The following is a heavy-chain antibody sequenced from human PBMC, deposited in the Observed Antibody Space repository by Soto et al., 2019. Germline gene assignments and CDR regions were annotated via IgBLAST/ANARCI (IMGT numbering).Heavy chain of an antibody. CDR1: GFTFTSSA. D-gene: IGHD3-9*01. CDR2: IVVGSGNT. CDR3: AADSVGDWLFSGDYYYMDV. J-gene: IGHJ6*03. Sequence: ASVKVSCKASGFTFTSSAMQWVRQARGQRLEWIGWIVVGSGNTNYAQKFQERVTITRDMSTSTAYMELSSLRSEDTAVYYCAADSVGDWLFSGDYYYMDVWGKGTTVTVSS. V-gene: IGHV1-58*02.